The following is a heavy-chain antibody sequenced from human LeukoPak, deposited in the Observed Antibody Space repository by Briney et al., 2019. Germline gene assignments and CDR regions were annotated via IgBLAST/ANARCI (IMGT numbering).Heavy chain of an antibody. V-gene: IGHV4-39*01. D-gene: IGHD3-22*01. CDR2: IYYSGST. CDR3: ARSSANYYDSRGYYYVPPYYFDY. J-gene: IGHJ4*02. Sequence: SATLSLTCTVSGGSISSSSYYWGWIRQPPGKGLEWIGSIYYSGSTYYSPSLKSRVTISVDTSKNQFSLKLSPVTAADTAVYYCARSSANYYDSRGYYYVPPYYFDYWGQGTLVTVSS. CDR1: GGSISSSSYY.